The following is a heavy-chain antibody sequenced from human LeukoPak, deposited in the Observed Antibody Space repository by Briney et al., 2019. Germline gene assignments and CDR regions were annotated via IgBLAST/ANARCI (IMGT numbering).Heavy chain of an antibody. CDR1: GYTFTSYG. CDR2: ISAYNGNT. Sequence: ALVKVSCKASGYTFTSYGISWVRQAPGQGLEWMGWISAYNGNTNYALKLQGRVTMTTDTSTSTAYMELRSLRSDDAAVYYCARDPSDSSGYYYVGVDYWGQGTLVTVSS. J-gene: IGHJ4*02. CDR3: ARDPSDSSGYYYVGVDY. D-gene: IGHD3-22*01. V-gene: IGHV1-18*01.